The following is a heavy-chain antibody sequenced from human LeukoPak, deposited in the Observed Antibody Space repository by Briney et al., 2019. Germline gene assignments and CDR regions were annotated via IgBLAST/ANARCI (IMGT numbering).Heavy chain of an antibody. CDR2: ISSSSGTI. CDR1: GFTFSSYS. V-gene: IGHV3-48*04. J-gene: IGHJ4*02. CDR3: ARSTSAWYHLAS. Sequence: TGGSLRLSCAASGFTFSSYSMNWVRQAPGKGLEWVSYISSSSGTIYYADSVKGRFTISRDNAYNSLYLQLNSLRVEDTARYYCARSTSAWYHLASWGQGTQVTVAS. D-gene: IGHD6-19*01.